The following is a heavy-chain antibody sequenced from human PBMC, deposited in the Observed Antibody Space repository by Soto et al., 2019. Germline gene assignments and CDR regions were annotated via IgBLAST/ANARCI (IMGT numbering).Heavy chain of an antibody. CDR1: GGSISSSY. V-gene: IGHV4-59*08. CDR2: IYYSGST. Sequence: PSETLSLTCTVSGGSISSSYWSWIRQPPGKGLEWIGYIYYSGSTNYNPSLKSRVTISVDTSKNQFSLKLSSVTAADTAVYYCARQPRSSSWYYYFDYWGQGTLVTVSS. CDR3: ARQPRSSSWYYYFDY. J-gene: IGHJ4*02. D-gene: IGHD6-13*01.